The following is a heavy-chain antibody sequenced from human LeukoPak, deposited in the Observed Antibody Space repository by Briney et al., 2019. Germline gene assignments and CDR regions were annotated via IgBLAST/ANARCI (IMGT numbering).Heavy chain of an antibody. Sequence: GGSLRLSCAASGFTFSSYAMSWVRQAPGKGLEWVSAISGSGGSTYYADSLQGRFTISRDDSQNSLFLHMQSLRDDDTAIYYCARNFYFDSSADLDYWGQGTLVTVSS. CDR3: ARNFYFDSSADLDY. D-gene: IGHD6-19*01. CDR1: GFTFSSYA. V-gene: IGHV3-23*01. CDR2: ISGSGGST. J-gene: IGHJ4*02.